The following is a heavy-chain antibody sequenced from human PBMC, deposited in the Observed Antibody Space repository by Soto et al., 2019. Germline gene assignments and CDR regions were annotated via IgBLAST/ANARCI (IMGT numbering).Heavy chain of an antibody. CDR1: GFTFSSYG. D-gene: IGHD2-15*01. V-gene: IGHV3-30*18. CDR2: ISYDGTNN. CDR3: AKGDCSGGSCYLSAFDI. J-gene: IGHJ3*02. Sequence: GGSLRLSCAASGFTFSSYGMHWVRQAPGKGLEWVAVISYDGTNNYYTESVKGRFTISRDNSKNTLFLQMNSLRAEDTAVYFCAKGDCSGGSCYLSAFDIWGQGTMVTVS.